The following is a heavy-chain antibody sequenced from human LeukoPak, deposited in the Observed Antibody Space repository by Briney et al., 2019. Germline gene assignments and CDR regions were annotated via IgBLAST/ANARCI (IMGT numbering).Heavy chain of an antibody. Sequence: ASVKVSCKASGYTFTSYDINWVRQATGQGLEWMGWMNPNSGNTGYAQKFQGRVTITRNTSISTAYMELSSLRSEDTAVYYCAREGYCSSTSCLGEAFDIWGQGTMVTVSS. CDR2: MNPNSGNT. CDR1: GYTFTSYD. J-gene: IGHJ3*02. CDR3: AREGYCSSTSCLGEAFDI. D-gene: IGHD2-2*01. V-gene: IGHV1-8*03.